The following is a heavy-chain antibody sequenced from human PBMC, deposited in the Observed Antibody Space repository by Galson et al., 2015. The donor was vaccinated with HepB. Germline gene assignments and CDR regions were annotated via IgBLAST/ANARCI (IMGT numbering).Heavy chain of an antibody. J-gene: IGHJ4*02. CDR3: ARWSVAAPIDY. D-gene: IGHD6-6*01. Sequence: SLRLSCAASGFTFSSYAMHWVRQAPGKGLEWVAVIWYDGSNKYYADSVKGRFTISRDNSKNTLYLQMNSLRAEDTAVYYCARWSVAAPIDYWGQGTLVTVSS. CDR2: IWYDGSNK. CDR1: GFTFSSYA. V-gene: IGHV3-33*08.